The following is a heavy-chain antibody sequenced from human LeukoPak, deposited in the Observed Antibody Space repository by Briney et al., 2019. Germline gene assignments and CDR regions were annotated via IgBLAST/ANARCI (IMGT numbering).Heavy chain of an antibody. CDR1: GFTFSSYS. Sequence: GSLRLSCAASGFTFSSYSMNWVRQPPGKGLEWIGEINHRGSTKYNPSLKSRVTISVDTSKNQFSLNLRSATAADTAVYYCARGDILTGYSYWGQGTLVTVSS. J-gene: IGHJ4*02. CDR3: ARGDILTGYSY. V-gene: IGHV4-34*01. CDR2: INHRGST. D-gene: IGHD3-9*01.